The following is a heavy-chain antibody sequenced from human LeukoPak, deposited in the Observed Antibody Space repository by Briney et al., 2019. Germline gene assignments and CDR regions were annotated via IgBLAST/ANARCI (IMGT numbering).Heavy chain of an antibody. CDR1: GGSISSYY. D-gene: IGHD6-19*01. J-gene: IGHJ4*02. V-gene: IGHV4-59*01. CDR2: IYYSGST. Sequence: SETLSLTCTASGGSISSYYWSWIRQPPGKGLEWIGYIYYSGSTNYNPSLKSRVNISVDTSKNQFSLKRRSVTGGDPAVYYCVSSSGWYGWFDYWGQGTLVTVSS. CDR3: VSSSGWYGWFDY.